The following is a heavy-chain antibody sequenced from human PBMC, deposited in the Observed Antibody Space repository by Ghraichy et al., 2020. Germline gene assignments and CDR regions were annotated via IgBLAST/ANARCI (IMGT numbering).Heavy chain of an antibody. J-gene: IGHJ5*02. CDR2: IYYSGST. CDR3: ARYFVLGGREFDP. CDR1: GGSISSYY. D-gene: IGHD3-16*01. V-gene: IGHV4-59*01. Sequence: SETLSLTCTVSGGSISSYYWSWIRQPPGKGLEWIGYIYYSGSTNYNPSLKSRVTISVDTSKNQFSLKLSSVTAADTAVYYCARYFVLGGREFDPWGQGTLVTVSS.